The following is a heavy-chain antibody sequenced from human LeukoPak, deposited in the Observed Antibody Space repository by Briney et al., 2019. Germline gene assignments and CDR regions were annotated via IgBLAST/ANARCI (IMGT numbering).Heavy chain of an antibody. D-gene: IGHD2-15*01. J-gene: IGHJ5*02. CDR3: ARDPDQDPYNWFDP. CDR2: ISGSGGST. V-gene: IGHV3-23*01. CDR1: GFTFSSYA. Sequence: GGSLRLSCAASGFTFSSYAMSWVRQAPGKGLEWVSAISGSGGSTYYADSVKGRFTISRDNSKNSLYLQMNSLRAEDTAVYYCARDPDQDPYNWFDPWGQGTLVTVSS.